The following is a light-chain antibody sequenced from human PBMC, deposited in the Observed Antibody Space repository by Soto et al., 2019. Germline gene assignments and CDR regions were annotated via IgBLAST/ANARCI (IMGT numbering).Light chain of an antibody. J-gene: IGKJ2*01. Sequence: DIKMTQSPSSLSASVGDRVTITCRASQYISNYLNWSQQKSGTAPKLLIHTASTLQGGVPSRFSGRGSGPDFTLTISSVQPDDFAIYFCQQSYSTPPSFGQGTTLEIK. V-gene: IGKV1-39*01. CDR3: QQSYSTPPS. CDR2: TAS. CDR1: QYISNY.